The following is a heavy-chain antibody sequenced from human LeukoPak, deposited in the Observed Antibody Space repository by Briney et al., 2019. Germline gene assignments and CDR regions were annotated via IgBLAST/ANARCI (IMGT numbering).Heavy chain of an antibody. V-gene: IGHV4-39*01. CDR1: GGSISSSSYY. CDR2: IYYSGST. Sequence: SETLSLTCTVSGGSISSSSYYWGWIRQPPGKGLEWIGSIYYSGSTYYNPFLKSRVTISVDTSKNQFSLKLSSVTAADTAVYYCATKTAIEVAAAAISYWGQGTLVTVSS. J-gene: IGHJ4*02. D-gene: IGHD6-13*01. CDR3: ATKTAIEVAAAAISY.